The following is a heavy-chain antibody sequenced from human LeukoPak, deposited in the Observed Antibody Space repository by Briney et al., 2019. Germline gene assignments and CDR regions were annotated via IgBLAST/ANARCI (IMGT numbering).Heavy chain of an antibody. CDR3: ARVYGDYGFHYYYYMDV. J-gene: IGHJ6*03. D-gene: IGHD4-17*01. CDR1: GYTLSNYD. V-gene: IGHV1-18*01. Sequence: ASVKVSCKASGYTLSNYDISWVRQAPGQGLEWMGWISAYNGNTNYAQKLQGRVTMTTDTSTSTAYMELRSLRSDDTAVYYCARVYGDYGFHYYYYMDVWGKGTTVTVSS. CDR2: ISAYNGNT.